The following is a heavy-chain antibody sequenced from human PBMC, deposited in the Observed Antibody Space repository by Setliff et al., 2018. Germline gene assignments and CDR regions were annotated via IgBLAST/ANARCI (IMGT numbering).Heavy chain of an antibody. V-gene: IGHV4-39*07. CDR1: GGSISSSSYY. CDR2: IYYSGST. CDR3: AREQSNYDFWSGYYGSYYYYMDV. D-gene: IGHD3-3*01. J-gene: IGHJ6*03. Sequence: SETLSLTCTVSGGSISSSSYYWGWIRQPPGKGLEWIGSIYYSGSTYYNPSLKSRVTISVDTSKNQFSLKLSSVTAADTAVYYCAREQSNYDFWSGYYGSYYYYMDVWGKGTTVTVSS.